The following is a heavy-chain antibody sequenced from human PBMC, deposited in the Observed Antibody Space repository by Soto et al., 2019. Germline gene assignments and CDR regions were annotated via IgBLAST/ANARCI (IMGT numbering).Heavy chain of an antibody. V-gene: IGHV1-2*02. CDR3: ARGGGTILAPLP. CDR1: GYTFTGYF. J-gene: IGHJ5*02. D-gene: IGHD3-3*01. Sequence: SVKVSCKASGYTFTGYFMHWVRQAPGQGLEWMGWINSNSGATKYAQKFQGRVTLSRDTSIRTAYMELSGLRSDDTAVYYCARGGGTILAPLPWGQGTLVTVSS. CDR2: INSNSGAT.